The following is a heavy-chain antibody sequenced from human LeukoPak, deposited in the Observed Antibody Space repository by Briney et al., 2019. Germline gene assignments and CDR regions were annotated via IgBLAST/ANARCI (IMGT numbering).Heavy chain of an antibody. J-gene: IGHJ4*02. V-gene: IGHV4-59*01. D-gene: IGHD3/OR15-3a*01. CDR1: GGSMSSYY. CDR3: ARRTGYYDGFDY. CDR2: IYYSGST. Sequence: SETLSLTCTVSGGSMSSYYWSWIRQPPGKGLEWIGYIYYSGSTNYNPSFKSRVDMSVDTSKNQFSLKLSSVTAADTGVYYCARRTGYYDGFDYWGQGTLVTVSS.